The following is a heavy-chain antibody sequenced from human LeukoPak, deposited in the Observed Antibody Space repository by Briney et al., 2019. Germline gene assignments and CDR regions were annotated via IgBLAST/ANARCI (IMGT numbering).Heavy chain of an antibody. V-gene: IGHV3-43*01. J-gene: IGHJ3*02. CDR2: ISWDGDTT. CDR3: AKEEGITGTTNAFDI. CDR1: GFTFDDYT. D-gene: IGHD1-7*01. Sequence: GGSLRLSCAASGFTFDDYTMHWVRQAPGKGLEWVSLISWDGDTTYYANSVKGRFTISSDNSKNSLYLQMNNLRTDDTALYYCAKEEGITGTTNAFDIWGQGTRVTVSS.